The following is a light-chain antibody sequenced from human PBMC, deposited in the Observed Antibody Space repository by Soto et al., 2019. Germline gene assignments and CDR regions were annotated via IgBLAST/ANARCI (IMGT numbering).Light chain of an antibody. CDR1: QSVSSN. CDR2: GAS. Sequence: EIVMTQSPATLSVSPGERATLSCRASQSVSSNLAWYQQKPGQAPRLLIYGASTRATGIPARFSGSGSGTEFTLTISSLQSEDFAVYYCQQYNNWPTSTFGQGSQ. CDR3: QQYNNWPTST. J-gene: IGKJ1*01. V-gene: IGKV3-15*01.